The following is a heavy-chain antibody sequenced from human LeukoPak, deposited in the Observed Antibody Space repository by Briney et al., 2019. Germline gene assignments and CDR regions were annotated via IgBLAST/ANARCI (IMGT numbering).Heavy chain of an antibody. D-gene: IGHD2-2*01. J-gene: IGHJ4*02. CDR3: ARVYAGFDY. Sequence: SETLSLTCTVSGGSISSYYWSWIRQPPGKGLEWIGHIYYSGSTNYNPSLKSRVTISVDTSKNQFSLKLSSVTAADTAVYYCARVYAGFDYWGQGTLVTVSS. CDR2: IYYSGST. CDR1: GGSISSYY. V-gene: IGHV4-59*01.